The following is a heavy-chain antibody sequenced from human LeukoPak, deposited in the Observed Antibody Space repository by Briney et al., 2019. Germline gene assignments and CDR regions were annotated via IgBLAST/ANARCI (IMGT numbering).Heavy chain of an antibody. J-gene: IGHJ3*02. V-gene: IGHV4-59*01. D-gene: IGHD7-27*01. CDR2: IYYSGST. CDR1: GGSISSYY. CDR3: ARLHGSGAFDI. Sequence: SETLSLTCTVSGGSISSYYWSWIRQPPGKGLEWIGYIYYSGSTNYNPSPKSRVTISVDTSKNQFSLKLSSVTAADTAVYYCARLHGSGAFDIWGQGTMVTVSS.